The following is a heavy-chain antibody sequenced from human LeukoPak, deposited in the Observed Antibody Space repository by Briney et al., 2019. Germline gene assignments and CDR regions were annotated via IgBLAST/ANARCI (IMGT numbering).Heavy chain of an antibody. Sequence: ASVKVSCKTSGYSFANYGISWVRQAPGQGLEWMGWISGSNGNTNYAQSLQGRVIMTTDTSTTTVHMELRSLRSDDTAVYYCARVQDIEMRVEDFWGQGTLVTVSS. D-gene: IGHD3-22*01. CDR3: ARVQDIEMRVEDF. CDR1: GYSFANYG. J-gene: IGHJ4*02. CDR2: ISGSNGNT. V-gene: IGHV1-18*01.